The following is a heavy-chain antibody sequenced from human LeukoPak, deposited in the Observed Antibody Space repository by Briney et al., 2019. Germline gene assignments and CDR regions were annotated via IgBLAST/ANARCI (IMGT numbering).Heavy chain of an antibody. Sequence: SETLSLTCTVSGGSISSSSYYWGWIRQPPGKGLERIGSIYYSGSTYYNPSLKSRVTISVDTSKNQFSLKLSSVTAADTAVYYCARDLTGYCSSTSCYIDYYYYYYMDVWGKGTTVTVSS. D-gene: IGHD2-2*02. CDR3: ARDLTGYCSSTSCYIDYYYYYYMDV. CDR1: GGSISSSSYY. CDR2: IYYSGST. V-gene: IGHV4-39*07. J-gene: IGHJ6*03.